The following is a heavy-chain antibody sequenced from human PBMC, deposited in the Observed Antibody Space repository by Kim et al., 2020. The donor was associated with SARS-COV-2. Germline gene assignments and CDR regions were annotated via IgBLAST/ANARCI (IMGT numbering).Heavy chain of an antibody. V-gene: IGHV3-23*01. CDR1: GFTFSSYA. J-gene: IGHJ3*02. CDR3: AKSRGPYEMAPHDAFDI. CDR2: ISGSGGST. Sequence: WGSLRLSCAASGFTFSSYAMSWVRQAPGKGLEWVSAISGSGGSTYYADSVKGRFTISRDNSKNTLYLQMNSLRAEDTAVYYCAKSRGPYEMAPHDAFDIWGQGTMVTVSS. D-gene: IGHD3-10*01.